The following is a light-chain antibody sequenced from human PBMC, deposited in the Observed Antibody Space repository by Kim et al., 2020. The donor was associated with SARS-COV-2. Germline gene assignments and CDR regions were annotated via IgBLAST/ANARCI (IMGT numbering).Light chain of an antibody. Sequence: SYELTQPPSESVAPGKTARITCGGNNMGSKSVHWYQQKPGQAPVLVIYYDSDRPSGIPERFSGSNSGNTPTLTISRVEAGDEADYYCQLWDSSVV. CDR2: YDS. J-gene: IGLJ2*01. CDR1: NMGSKS. V-gene: IGLV3-21*04. CDR3: QLWDSSVV.